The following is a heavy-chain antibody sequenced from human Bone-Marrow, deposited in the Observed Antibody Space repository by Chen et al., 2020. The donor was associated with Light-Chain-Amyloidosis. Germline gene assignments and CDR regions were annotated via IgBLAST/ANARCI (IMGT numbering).Heavy chain of an antibody. Sequence: QVQLVESGGGVVQPGTSLRLSCVGSGFPFSSHAMHWVRQAPGKGLEWVSFVRFDGSDKYYADSVKGRFTISRDDSKNTLYLQMNSLRPEDTAVYYCAQLYSYGRPFKHWGQGTLVSVSS. CDR3: AQLYSYGRPFKH. V-gene: IGHV3-30*02. D-gene: IGHD5-18*01. CDR2: VRFDGSDK. CDR1: GFPFSSHA. J-gene: IGHJ4*02.